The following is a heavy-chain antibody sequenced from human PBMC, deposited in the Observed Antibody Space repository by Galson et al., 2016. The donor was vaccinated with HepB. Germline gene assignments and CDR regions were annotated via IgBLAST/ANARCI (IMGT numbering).Heavy chain of an antibody. V-gene: IGHV3-30*09. CDR2: VSPDGDKG. Sequence: SLRLSCAASGFTFSSFTMHWVRRAPGTGLEWLALVSPDGDKGYYADSVKGRFGISRDNSRNTLYLHINSLRPDDTATYFCARARVVTGVYDAFNVWGQGTVVTVAS. CDR3: ARARVVTGVYDAFNV. J-gene: IGHJ3*01. D-gene: IGHD2-21*02. CDR1: GFTFSSFT.